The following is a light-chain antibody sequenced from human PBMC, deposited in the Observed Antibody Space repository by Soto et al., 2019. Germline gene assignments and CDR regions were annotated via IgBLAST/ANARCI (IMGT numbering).Light chain of an antibody. J-gene: IGLJ3*02. CDR1: SSNIGSNY. CDR2: RNN. CDR3: AAWDDSLSGRV. Sequence: QLVLTQPPSASGTPGQRVTISCSGSSSNIGSNYVYWYQQLPGTDPKLLIYRNNQRPSGVPDRFSGSKSGTSASLAISGLRSEDEADYYCAAWDDSLSGRVFGGGTKLTVL. V-gene: IGLV1-47*01.